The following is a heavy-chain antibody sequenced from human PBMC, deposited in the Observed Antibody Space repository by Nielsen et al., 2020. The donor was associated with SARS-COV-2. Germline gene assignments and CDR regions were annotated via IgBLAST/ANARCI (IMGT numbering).Heavy chain of an antibody. CDR2: IGGRTPNT. CDR3: AKERDYRTSYNWFDP. J-gene: IGHJ5*02. V-gene: IGHV3-23*01. CDR1: GFTFSTYA. D-gene: IGHD1-14*01. Sequence: GGSLRLSCAASGFTFSTYAMTWVRQAPGKGLEWVSAIGGRTPNTYYADSVKGRFTISRDNSKNTLYLQMNSLRAEDTAVYYCAKERDYRTSYNWFDPWGQGTLVTVSS.